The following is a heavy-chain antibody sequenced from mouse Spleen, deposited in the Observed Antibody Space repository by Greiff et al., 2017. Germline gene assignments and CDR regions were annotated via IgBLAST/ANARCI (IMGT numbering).Heavy chain of an antibody. CDR2: ISSGGGNT. Sequence: DVMLVESGGGLVKLGGSLKLSCAASGFTFSSYAMSWVRQTPEKRLEWVATISSGGGNTYYPDSVKGRFTISRDNAKNTLYLQMSSLKSEDTAMYYCARLDLNWDASFDYLGQGTTLTVSS. CDR1: GFTFSSYA. J-gene: IGHJ2*01. CDR3: ARLDLNWDASFDY. D-gene: IGHD4-1*01. V-gene: IGHV5-9*01.